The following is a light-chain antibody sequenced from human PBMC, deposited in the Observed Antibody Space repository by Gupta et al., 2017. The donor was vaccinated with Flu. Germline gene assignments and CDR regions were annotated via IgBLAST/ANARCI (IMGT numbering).Light chain of an antibody. CDR1: SSDIGSYNY. CDR2: EVS. CDR3: SSFADSRYI. V-gene: IGLV2-8*01. J-gene: IGLJ1*01. Sequence: QSVTISCAGSSSDIGSYNYVSWFQQHPGKAPKLLIYEVSNRPSGVPDRFSGSKSGNTASLTVSGLQAEDEADYYCSSFADSRYIFGAGTTVTV.